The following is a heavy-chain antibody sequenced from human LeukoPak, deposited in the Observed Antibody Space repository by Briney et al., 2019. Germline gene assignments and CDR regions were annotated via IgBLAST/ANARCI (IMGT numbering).Heavy chain of an antibody. CDR1: GFTFSSYG. CDR3: AKDGGGFQGYFDY. CDR2: ISYDGSNK. V-gene: IGHV3-30*18. J-gene: IGHJ4*02. Sequence: GGSLRLSCAASGFTFSSYGMHWVRQAAGKGLGWVAVISYDGSNKYYADSVKGRFTISRDNSKNTLYLQMNSLRAEDTAVYYCAKDGGGFQGYFDYWGQGTLVTVSS.